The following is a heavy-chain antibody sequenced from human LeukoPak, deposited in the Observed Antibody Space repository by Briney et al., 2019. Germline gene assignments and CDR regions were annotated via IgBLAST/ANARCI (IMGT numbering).Heavy chain of an antibody. D-gene: IGHD3-3*01. J-gene: IGHJ5*02. V-gene: IGHV3-15*01. Sequence: GGSLRLSCAASGFTFSNAWMSWVRQAPGKGLEWVGRIKSKTDGGTTDYAAPAKGRFTISRDNSKNTLYLQMNSLRAEDTAVYYCARGDLFGVVITGWFDPWGQGTLVTVSS. CDR3: ARGDLFGVVITGWFDP. CDR2: IKSKTDGGTT. CDR1: GFTFSNAW.